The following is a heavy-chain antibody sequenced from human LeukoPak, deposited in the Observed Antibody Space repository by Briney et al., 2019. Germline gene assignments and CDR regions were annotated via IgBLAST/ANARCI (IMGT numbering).Heavy chain of an antibody. CDR1: GLTASHNVNNA. Sequence: GGSLRLSCAASGLTASHNVNNAMSWVRHAPGKGLEWVSGITTSGSTYYADSVKGRFTISRENSNTTLYLHMDSLRAEDTAVYYCAKAPVWNYYYGLDVWGQGTTVTVSS. V-gene: IGHV3-23*01. J-gene: IGHJ6*02. D-gene: IGHD2-21*01. CDR2: ITTSGST. CDR3: AKAPVWNYYYGLDV.